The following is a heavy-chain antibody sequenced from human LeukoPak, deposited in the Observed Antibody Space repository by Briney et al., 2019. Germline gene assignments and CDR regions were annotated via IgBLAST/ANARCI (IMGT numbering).Heavy chain of an antibody. CDR3: ARSSVRIQLGEERAFDI. Sequence: SVKVSCKASEGTFSSYAISWVRQAPGQGLEWMGGIIPIFGTANYAQKFQGRVTITADESTSTAYMELSSLRSEDTAVYYCARSSVRIQLGEERAFDIWGQGTMVTVSS. CDR1: EGTFSSYA. V-gene: IGHV1-69*13. D-gene: IGHD5-18*01. J-gene: IGHJ3*02. CDR2: IIPIFGTA.